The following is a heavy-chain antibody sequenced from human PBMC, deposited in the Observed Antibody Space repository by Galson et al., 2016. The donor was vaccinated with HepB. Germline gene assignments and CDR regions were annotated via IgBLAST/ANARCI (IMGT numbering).Heavy chain of an antibody. V-gene: IGHV4-59*01. Sequence: SETLSLTCAVYGGSFSGDHWTWVRQPPGKGLEWIGYIYYSGSTNYNPSLKSRVTISVDTTKNQISLKLSSVTAADTAIYYCARVGRGYAFDIWGQGTMVTVSS. D-gene: IGHD3-10*01. J-gene: IGHJ3*02. CDR3: ARVGRGYAFDI. CDR1: GGSFSGDH. CDR2: IYYSGST.